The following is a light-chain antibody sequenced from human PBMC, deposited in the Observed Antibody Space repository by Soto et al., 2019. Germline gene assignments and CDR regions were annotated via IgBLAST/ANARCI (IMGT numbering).Light chain of an antibody. CDR3: QSYDSSLSGWV. CDR1: SSNIGAGND. CDR2: GNS. J-gene: IGLJ1*01. V-gene: IGLV1-40*01. Sequence: QSVLTQPPSVSGAPGQRVSISCTGSSSNIGAGNDLHWYQQLPGTAPKLLIYGNSNRPSGVPDRFSASKSGTSASLAITGLQAEDEADYYCQSYDSSLSGWVFGTGTKVTVL.